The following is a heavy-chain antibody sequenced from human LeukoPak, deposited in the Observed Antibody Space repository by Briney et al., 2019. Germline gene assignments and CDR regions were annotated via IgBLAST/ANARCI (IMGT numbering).Heavy chain of an antibody. Sequence: SETLSLTCTVSGGSISSSSYYWGWIRQPPGEGLEWIGSIYYSGSTYYNPSLKSRVTISVDTSKNQFSLKLSSVTAADTAVYYCARLWRYYYMDVWGKGTTVTVSS. CDR2: IYYSGST. J-gene: IGHJ6*03. CDR1: GGSISSSSYY. CDR3: ARLWRYYYMDV. V-gene: IGHV4-39*01.